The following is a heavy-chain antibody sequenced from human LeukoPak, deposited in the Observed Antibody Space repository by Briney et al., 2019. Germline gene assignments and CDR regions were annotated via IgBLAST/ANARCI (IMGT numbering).Heavy chain of an antibody. CDR2: IRYDGSNK. D-gene: IGHD2/OR15-2a*01. Sequence: GGSLRLSCAASGFTFSSYGVHWVRQAPGKGLEWVALIRYDGSNKYYADSVKGRLTISRDNSKNTLYLQMNSLRAEDTAVYYCAREGPRGNSQFDYWGQGTLVTVSS. CDR1: GFTFSSYG. CDR3: AREGPRGNSQFDY. J-gene: IGHJ4*02. V-gene: IGHV3-30*02.